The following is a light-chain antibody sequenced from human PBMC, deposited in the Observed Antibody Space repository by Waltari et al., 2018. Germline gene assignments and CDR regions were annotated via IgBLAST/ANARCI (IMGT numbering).Light chain of an antibody. Sequence: DIQITQSQSSLSASVGDRVTITCQASQDISNYLNWYQQKPGKAPKLLIYDASNLETGVPSRFSGSGSGTDFTFTISSLQPEDIATYYCQQYDNLPYTFGQGTKLEIK. CDR2: DAS. J-gene: IGKJ2*01. CDR1: QDISNY. V-gene: IGKV1-33*01. CDR3: QQYDNLPYT.